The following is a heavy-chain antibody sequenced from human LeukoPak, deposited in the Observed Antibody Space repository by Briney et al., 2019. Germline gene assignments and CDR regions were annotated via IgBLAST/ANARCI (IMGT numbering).Heavy chain of an antibody. CDR2: IYYSGST. D-gene: IGHD6-6*01. Sequence: PSETLSLTCTVSGGSISSYYWSWIRQPPGKGLEWIGYIYYSGSTNYNPSLKSRVTISVDTSKNQFSLKLSSVTAADTAVYYCARASSIAAQWDPQPFDYWGQGTLVTVSS. J-gene: IGHJ4*02. CDR1: GGSISSYY. CDR3: ARASSIAAQWDPQPFDY. V-gene: IGHV4-59*01.